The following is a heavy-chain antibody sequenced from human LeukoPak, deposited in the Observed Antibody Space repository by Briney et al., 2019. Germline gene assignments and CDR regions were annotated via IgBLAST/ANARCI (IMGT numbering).Heavy chain of an antibody. CDR3: ATLTDTAMIMVDWFDP. D-gene: IGHD5-18*01. CDR2: ISGSGGST. Sequence: PGGSLRLSCAASGFTFSTYAMSWVRQAPGKGLEWVSAISGSGGSTYSADSVKGRFTISRDNAKNSLYLQMNSLRAEDTAVYYCATLTDTAMIMVDWFDPWGQGTLVTVSS. J-gene: IGHJ5*02. V-gene: IGHV3-23*01. CDR1: GFTFSTYA.